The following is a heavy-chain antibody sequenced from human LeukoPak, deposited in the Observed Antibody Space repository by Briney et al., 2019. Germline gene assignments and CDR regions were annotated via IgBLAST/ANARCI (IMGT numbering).Heavy chain of an antibody. V-gene: IGHV4-34*01. Sequence: SETLSLTCAVYGGSFSGYYWSWIRQPPGKGLEWIGEINHSGSTNYNPSLKSRVTISVDTSKNQFSLKLSSVTAADTAVYYGARGKRITMIVVPLNWFDPWGQGTLVTVSS. CDR1: GGSFSGYY. CDR2: INHSGST. D-gene: IGHD3-22*01. J-gene: IGHJ5*02. CDR3: ARGKRITMIVVPLNWFDP.